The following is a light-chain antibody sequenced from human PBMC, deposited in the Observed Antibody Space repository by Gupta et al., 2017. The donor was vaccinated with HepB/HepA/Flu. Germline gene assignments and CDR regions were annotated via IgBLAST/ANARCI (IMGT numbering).Light chain of an antibody. CDR2: GAS. CDR3: QQANSFPWT. V-gene: IGKV1-12*01. Sequence: DIQMTQPPSSVSASVGDRVTITCRASQGISSRLAWYQQKPGKAPKLLIYGASSLQSGVPSRFSGSGSGTDFTLTISSLQPEDFGTYFCQQANSFPWTFGQETKVEIK. J-gene: IGKJ1*01. CDR1: QGISSR.